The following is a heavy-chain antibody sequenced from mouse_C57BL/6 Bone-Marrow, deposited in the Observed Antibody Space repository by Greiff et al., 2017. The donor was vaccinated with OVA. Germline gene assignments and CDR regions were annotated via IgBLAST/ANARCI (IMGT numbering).Heavy chain of an antibody. CDR2: IWTGGGT. CDR3: ARIDYDEGAYAMDY. V-gene: IGHV2-9-1*01. CDR1: GFSLTSYA. Sequence: QVQLKQSGPGLVAPSQSLSITCTVSGFSLTSYAISWVRQPPGKGLEWLGVIWTGGGTNYNSALKSRLSISKDNSKSQVFLKMNSLQTDDTARYYCARIDYDEGAYAMDYWGQGTSVTVSS. J-gene: IGHJ4*01. D-gene: IGHD2-4*01.